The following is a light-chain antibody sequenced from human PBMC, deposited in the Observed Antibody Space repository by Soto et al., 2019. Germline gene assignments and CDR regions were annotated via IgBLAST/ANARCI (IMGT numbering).Light chain of an antibody. V-gene: IGLV3-9*01. Sequence: SYELTQPLSVSVALGQTARITRGGNNIGGKNVHWYQQKPGQAPVLVIYRDSNRPSGIPERFSGSNSGNTATLTISRAQAGDEADSYCQVWDSSTARVFGGGTKLTVL. CDR1: NIGGKN. CDR2: RDS. J-gene: IGLJ3*02. CDR3: QVWDSSTARV.